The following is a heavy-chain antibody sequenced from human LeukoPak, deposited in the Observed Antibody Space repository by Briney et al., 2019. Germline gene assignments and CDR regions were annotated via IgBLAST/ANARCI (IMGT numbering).Heavy chain of an antibody. Sequence: PGGSLRLSCAASGXTFSSYSMNWVRQTPGRGLEWVANIKQDGSEIYYVDSLKGRFIISRDNAKSSLYLQMNSLRAEDTAVYYCARSLGYCSGGSCYPFDCWGQGTLVTVSS. D-gene: IGHD2-15*01. V-gene: IGHV3-7*04. CDR2: IKQDGSEI. J-gene: IGHJ4*02. CDR1: GXTFSSYS. CDR3: ARSLGYCSGGSCYPFDC.